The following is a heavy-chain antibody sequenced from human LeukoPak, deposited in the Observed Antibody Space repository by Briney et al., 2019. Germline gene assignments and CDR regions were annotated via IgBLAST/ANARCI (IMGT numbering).Heavy chain of an antibody. Sequence: GEPLKISCKGSGYSFTSYWIAWVRRMLGKGLRGMGIIYPGDSDTRYSPSFQGQVTISADKSISTAYLQWSSLKASDTATYYCARHVADTAMVTSFDYWGQGTLVTVSS. D-gene: IGHD5-18*01. CDR2: IYPGDSDT. CDR1: GYSFTSYW. V-gene: IGHV5-51*01. CDR3: ARHVADTAMVTSFDY. J-gene: IGHJ4*02.